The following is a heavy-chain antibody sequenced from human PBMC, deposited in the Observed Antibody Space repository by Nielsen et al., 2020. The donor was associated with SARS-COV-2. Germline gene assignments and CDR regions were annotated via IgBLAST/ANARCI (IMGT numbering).Heavy chain of an antibody. J-gene: IGHJ6*02. V-gene: IGHV5-10-1*01. CDR3: AGTLPDYYYYGMDV. Sequence: GESLKISCKGSGYSFTSYWISWVRQMPGKGLEWMGRIDPSDSYTNYSPSFQGHVTISADKSISTAYLQWSSLKASDTAMYYCAGTLPDYYYYGMDVWDQGTTVTVSS. D-gene: IGHD2-2*01. CDR2: IDPSDSYT. CDR1: GYSFTSYW.